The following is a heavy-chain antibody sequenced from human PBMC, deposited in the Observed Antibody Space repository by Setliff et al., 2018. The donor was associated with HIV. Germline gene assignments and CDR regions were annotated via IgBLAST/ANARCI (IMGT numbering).Heavy chain of an antibody. Sequence: SVKVSCKASGGTFSSYAISWVRQAPGQGLEWMGGIIPMFGTANYAQKFQGRVTISADESTSTAYMELRRLRSEDTAVYYCARAPELYSGSYGGEYWFEPWGQGTLVTVSS. D-gene: IGHD1-26*01. V-gene: IGHV1-69*13. CDR1: GGTFSSYA. CDR3: ARAPELYSGSYGGEYWFEP. J-gene: IGHJ5*02. CDR2: IIPMFGTA.